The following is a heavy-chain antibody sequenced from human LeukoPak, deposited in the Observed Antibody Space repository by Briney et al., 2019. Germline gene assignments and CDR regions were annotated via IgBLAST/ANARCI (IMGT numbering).Heavy chain of an antibody. Sequence: SETLSLTCTVSGGSISSSSYYWGWIRQPPGKGLEWIGSIYYSGSTYYNPSLKSRVTISVDTSKNQFSLKLSSVTAADTAVYYCARFRGHYYDSSERVDAFDIWGQGTMVTVSS. V-gene: IGHV4-39*07. CDR1: GGSISSSSYY. J-gene: IGHJ3*02. D-gene: IGHD3-22*01. CDR2: IYYSGST. CDR3: ARFRGHYYDSSERVDAFDI.